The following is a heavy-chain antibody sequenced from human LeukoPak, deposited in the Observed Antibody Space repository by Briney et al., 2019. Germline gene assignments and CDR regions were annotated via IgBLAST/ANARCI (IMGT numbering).Heavy chain of an antibody. CDR2: IYSGGST. Sequence: GGSLRLSCAASRFTVSSNYMSWVRQAPGKGLEWVSVIYSGGSTYYADSVKGRFTISRDNSKNTLYLQMNSLRAEDTAVYYCARDMYGSGSTGGYWGQGTLVTVSS. J-gene: IGHJ4*02. CDR1: RFTVSSNY. CDR3: ARDMYGSGSTGGY. V-gene: IGHV3-66*01. D-gene: IGHD3-10*01.